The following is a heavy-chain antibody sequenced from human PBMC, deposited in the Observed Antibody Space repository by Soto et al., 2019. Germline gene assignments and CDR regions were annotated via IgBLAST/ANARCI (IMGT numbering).Heavy chain of an antibody. Sequence: QITLKESGATLVKPTQTLTLTCTLSGFSLSTSGVGVGWIRQPPGKALEWLALIYWDDDKRYSPSLKSRVTTXKXTXXNQVAHTTTNMDPVDTATYYCTLSTIVGTILRFDFWGQGTLVTVSS. CDR2: IYWDDDK. CDR3: TLSTIVGTILRFDF. CDR1: GFSLSTSGVG. J-gene: IGHJ4*02. D-gene: IGHD5-12*01. V-gene: IGHV2-5*02.